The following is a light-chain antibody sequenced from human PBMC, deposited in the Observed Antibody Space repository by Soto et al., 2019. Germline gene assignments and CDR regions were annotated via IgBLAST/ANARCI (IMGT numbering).Light chain of an antibody. V-gene: IGLV2-11*01. J-gene: IGLJ3*02. CDR3: FSDAGSRV. CDR2: DVS. CDR1: SSDVGEYNY. Sequence: QSALTQPRSVSGSPGQSVTISCTGSSSDVGEYNYVSWYQHHPGNAPKLMIYDVSKRPSGVPDRFSGSKSGNTASLTISGLQAEDEANCYCFSDAGSRVFGGGTKVTVL.